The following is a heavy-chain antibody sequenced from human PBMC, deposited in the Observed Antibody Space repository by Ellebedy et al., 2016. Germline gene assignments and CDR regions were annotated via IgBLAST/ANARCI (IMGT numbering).Heavy chain of an antibody. CDR1: GGSISSYY. J-gene: IGHJ5*02. V-gene: IGHV4-59*08. D-gene: IGHD3-10*01. Sequence: SETLSLTCTVSGGSISSYYWSWIRQPPGKGLEWIGEINHSGSTNYNPSLKSRVTISVDTSKNQFSLKLSSVTAADTAVYYCARHTKSGRALQNWFDPWGQGTLVTVSS. CDR3: ARHTKSGRALQNWFDP. CDR2: INHSGST.